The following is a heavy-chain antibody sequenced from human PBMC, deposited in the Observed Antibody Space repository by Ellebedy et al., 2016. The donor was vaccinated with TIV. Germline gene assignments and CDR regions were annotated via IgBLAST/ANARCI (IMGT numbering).Heavy chain of an antibody. CDR3: ARGFPIDSSGYQARWFDP. J-gene: IGHJ5*02. CDR1: GFTFSSYS. Sequence: PGGSLRLSCAASGFTFSSYSMNWVRQAPGQGLEWVSYISSSSSTIYYADSVKGRFTISRDNAKNSLYLQMNSLRAEDTAVYYCARGFPIDSSGYQARWFDPWGQGTLVTVSS. D-gene: IGHD3-22*01. V-gene: IGHV3-48*04. CDR2: ISSSSSTI.